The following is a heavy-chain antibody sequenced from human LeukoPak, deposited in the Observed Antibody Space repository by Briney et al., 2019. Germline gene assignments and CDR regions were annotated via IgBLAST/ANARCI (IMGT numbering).Heavy chain of an antibody. D-gene: IGHD5-18*01. Sequence: GESLKISCKGSGYSFTSYWIGWVRQMPGKGLEWMGIIYPGDSDTRYSPSFQGQVTISADKSISAAYLQWSSLKASDTAMYYCARQSPKRGYSYGYSDYWGQGTLVTVSP. V-gene: IGHV5-51*01. J-gene: IGHJ4*02. CDR2: IYPGDSDT. CDR3: ARQSPKRGYSYGYSDY. CDR1: GYSFTSYW.